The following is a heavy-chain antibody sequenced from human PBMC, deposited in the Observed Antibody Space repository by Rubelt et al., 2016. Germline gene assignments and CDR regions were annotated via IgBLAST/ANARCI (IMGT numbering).Heavy chain of an antibody. V-gene: IGHV3-33*01. CDR2: IWYDGSDK. CDR3: ARGYLSNSFDY. J-gene: IGHJ4*02. CDR1: GFTFSSYG. D-gene: IGHD4-11*01. Sequence: PGRSLRLSCAASGFTFSSYGLHWVRQAPGKGLEWVAVIWYDGSDKFYADSVRGRFTISRDNSKNTLYLQMDNLRAEDTAVYYCARGYLSNSFDYWGQGTLVTVSS.